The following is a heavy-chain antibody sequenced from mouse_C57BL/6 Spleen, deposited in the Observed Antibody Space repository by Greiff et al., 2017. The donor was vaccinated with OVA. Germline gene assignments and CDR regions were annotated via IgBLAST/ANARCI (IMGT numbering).Heavy chain of an antibody. J-gene: IGHJ3*01. CDR1: GYTFTTYP. CDR2: FHPYNDDT. D-gene: IGHD2-10*02. V-gene: IGHV1-47*01. Sequence: QVQLQQSGAELVKPGASVKMSCKASGYTFTTYPIEWMKQNHGKSLEWIGNFHPYNDDTKYNEKFKCKATLTVEKSSSTVYLELRRLTSDDSAVYYCARGYGNYLAWFAYWGQGTLVTVSA. CDR3: ARGYGNYLAWFAY.